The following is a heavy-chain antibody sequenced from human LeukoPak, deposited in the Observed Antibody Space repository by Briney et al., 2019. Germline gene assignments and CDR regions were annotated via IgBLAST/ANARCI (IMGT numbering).Heavy chain of an antibody. V-gene: IGHV4-34*01. J-gene: IGHJ4*02. CDR1: GVSFSGYY. CDR2: INHSGST. CDR3: ARGVGDTMVRGVIRREFDY. Sequence: PSETLSLTCAVYGVSFSGYYWSWIRQPPGKGLEWIGEINHSGSTNYNPSLKSRVTISVDTSKNQFPLKLSSVTAADTAVYYCARGVGDTMVRGVIRREFDYWGQGTLVTVSS. D-gene: IGHD3-10*01.